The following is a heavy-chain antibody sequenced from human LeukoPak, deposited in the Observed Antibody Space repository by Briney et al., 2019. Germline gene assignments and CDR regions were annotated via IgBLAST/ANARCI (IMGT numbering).Heavy chain of an antibody. CDR1: GGTFSSYA. D-gene: IGHD2-2*01. V-gene: IGHV1-69*13. CDR2: IIPIFGTA. Sequence: ASVKVSCKASGGTFSSYAISWVRQAPGQGLEWMGGIIPIFGTANYAQKFQGRVTITADESTSTAYMELSSLRSEDTAVYYCARDVPRTDAFDIWGQGTMVTVSS. J-gene: IGHJ3*02. CDR3: ARDVPRTDAFDI.